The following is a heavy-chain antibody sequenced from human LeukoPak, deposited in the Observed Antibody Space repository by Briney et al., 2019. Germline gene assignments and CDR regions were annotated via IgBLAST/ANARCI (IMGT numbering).Heavy chain of an antibody. CDR3: AKELQMATIKDDSSYFDY. J-gene: IGHJ4*02. D-gene: IGHD5-24*01. Sequence: GGTLRLSCAASGFTFSSYGMHWVRQAPGKGLEWAAVIWYDGSNKDYADSVKARFTISRDNSKNTLYLQMNSLRAEDTAVYYCAKELQMATIKDDSSYFDYWGQGTLVAVSS. CDR2: IWYDGSNK. V-gene: IGHV3-33*06. CDR1: GFTFSSYG.